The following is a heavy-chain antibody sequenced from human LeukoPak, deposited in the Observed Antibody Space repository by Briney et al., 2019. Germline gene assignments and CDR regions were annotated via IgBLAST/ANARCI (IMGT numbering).Heavy chain of an antibody. J-gene: IGHJ4*02. CDR3: TTAGYYYDSSGYPDY. Sequence: GGSLRLSCAASGFAFSNAWMSWVRQAPGKGLEWVGRIKSKTDGGTTDYAAPVKGRFTISRDDSKNTLYLQMNSLKTEDTAVYYCTTAGYYYDSSGYPDYWGQGTLVTVSS. D-gene: IGHD3-22*01. CDR2: IKSKTDGGTT. CDR1: GFAFSNAW. V-gene: IGHV3-15*01.